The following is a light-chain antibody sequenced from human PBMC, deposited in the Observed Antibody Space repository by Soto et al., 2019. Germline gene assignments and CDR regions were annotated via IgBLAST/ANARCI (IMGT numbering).Light chain of an antibody. Sequence: DIQMTQSPSSLSASVGDRVTITCRASQGIRNSLAWDQQKPGTVPKLLIYGASTLQSGVPSRFSGSGSGTDFTLNISSLQPEDVATYYCQKYNSAPYTFGQGTKLEIK. CDR3: QKYNSAPYT. CDR1: QGIRNS. J-gene: IGKJ2*01. CDR2: GAS. V-gene: IGKV1-27*01.